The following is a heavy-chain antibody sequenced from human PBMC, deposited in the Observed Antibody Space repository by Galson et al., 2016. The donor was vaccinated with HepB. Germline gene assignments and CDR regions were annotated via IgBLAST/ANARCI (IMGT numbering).Heavy chain of an antibody. CDR1: GGSFTGYY. CDR3: AKVDAFWSGSPGWFDP. CDR2: INHSGST. J-gene: IGHJ5*02. D-gene: IGHD3-3*01. Sequence: SETLSLTCSVFGGSFTGYYWTWIRQRPGKGLEWIGEINHSGSTNYNPSLESRVTISVDSPKNQVSLKMNSMTAADTAVYYWAKVDAFWSGSPGWFDPWGQGTLVTVSS. V-gene: IGHV4-34*01.